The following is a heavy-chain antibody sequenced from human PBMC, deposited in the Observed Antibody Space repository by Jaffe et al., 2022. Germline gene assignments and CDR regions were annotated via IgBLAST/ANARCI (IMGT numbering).Heavy chain of an antibody. CDR3: VGGLYNQIY. CDR1: GFTFSSIW. V-gene: IGHV3-7*05. D-gene: IGHD3-16*01. J-gene: IGHJ4*02. Sequence: EVQLVESGGGLVQPGGSLKLSCAASGFTFSSIWMNWVRQAPGKGLEWVAKIKQDGNEKYYVDSVKGRFTISRDNAKRSLYLQMNSLRAEDTAVYYCVGGLYNQIYWGQGTLVTVSS. CDR2: IKQDGNEK.